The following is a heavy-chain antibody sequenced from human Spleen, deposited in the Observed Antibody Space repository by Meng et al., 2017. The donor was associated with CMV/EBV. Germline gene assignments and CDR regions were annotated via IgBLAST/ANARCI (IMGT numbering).Heavy chain of an antibody. J-gene: IGHJ4*02. CDR1: GGSVSTNSYY. V-gene: IGHV4-39*07. Sequence: SETLSLTCAVSGGSVSTNSYYWGWIRQPPGKGLEWIGNIYYSGATYFNPSLKSRVTISLDTSKNHLSLKLTSVTAADTAVYYCARLHYDVWSETGYYFDYWGQGTRVTVSS. CDR3: ARLHYDVWSETGYYFDY. D-gene: IGHD3-3*01. CDR2: IYYSGAT.